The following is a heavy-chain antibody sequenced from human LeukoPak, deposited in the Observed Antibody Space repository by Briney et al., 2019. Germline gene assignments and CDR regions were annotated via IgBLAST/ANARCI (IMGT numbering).Heavy chain of an antibody. CDR3: AGAEKLTGWFDP. CDR1: GFTFSSYW. V-gene: IGHV3-74*01. CDR2: INSDGSST. D-gene: IGHD1-14*01. Sequence: GGSLRLSSAASGFTFSSYWMHWVRQAPGKGLVWVSRINSDGSSTSYADSVKGRFTISRDNAKNTLYLQMNSLRAEDTAVYYCAGAEKLTGWFDPWGQGTLVTVSS. J-gene: IGHJ5*02.